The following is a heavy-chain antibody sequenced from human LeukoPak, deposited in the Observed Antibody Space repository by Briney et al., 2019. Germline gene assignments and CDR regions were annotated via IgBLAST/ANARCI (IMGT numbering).Heavy chain of an antibody. Sequence: GRSLRLSCAASGFTFSSFEMNWVRQAPGKGLEWVSYISSTGAIYYADSVKGRFTSSRDNAKNSLFLQMNSLRDEDTAVYYCARSTSYYFDYWGQGILVTVSS. CDR2: ISSTGAI. D-gene: IGHD1-26*01. CDR3: ARSTSYYFDY. CDR1: GFTFSSFE. V-gene: IGHV3-48*03. J-gene: IGHJ4*02.